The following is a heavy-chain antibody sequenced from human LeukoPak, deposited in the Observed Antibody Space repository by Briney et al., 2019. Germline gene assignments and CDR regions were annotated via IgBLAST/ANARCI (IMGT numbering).Heavy chain of an antibody. D-gene: IGHD6-19*01. J-gene: IGHJ4*02. CDR3: ARRSVAGSLDY. CDR1: GFTFSSYE. Sequence: GGSLRLSCAASGFTFSSYEMNWVRQAPGKGLEWVANTKEDGGEKYYVDSVKGRFTISRDNAENSLYLQMNSLRAEDTAVYYCARRSVAGSLDYWGQGTLVTVSS. CDR2: TKEDGGEK. V-gene: IGHV3-7*01.